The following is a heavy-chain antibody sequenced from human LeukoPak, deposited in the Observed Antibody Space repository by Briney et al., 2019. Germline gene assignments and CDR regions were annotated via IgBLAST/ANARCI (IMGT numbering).Heavy chain of an antibody. Sequence: SETLSLTCTVSGGSIHSYWSWIRQPAGKGLEWIGRISGSGTITYNPALQSRLTISIDTSKNQFSLKLMSVTAADTAVYYCARNMVRGVNFDAFDIWGQGTMVTVSS. J-gene: IGHJ3*02. CDR2: ISGSGTI. V-gene: IGHV4-4*07. CDR3: ARNMVRGVNFDAFDI. D-gene: IGHD3-10*01. CDR1: GGSIHSY.